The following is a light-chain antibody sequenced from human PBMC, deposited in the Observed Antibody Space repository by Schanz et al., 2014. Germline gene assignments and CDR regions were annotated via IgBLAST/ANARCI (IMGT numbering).Light chain of an antibody. V-gene: IGKV3-15*01. J-gene: IGKJ3*01. CDR1: QSVSSN. CDR3: QQRSNWPPFT. CDR2: GAS. Sequence: EIVMTQSPATLSVSPGERATLSCRASQSVSSNLAWYQHKPGQAPRVLIYGASTRATGIPARFSGSGSGTEFTLTISSLEPEDFAVYYCQQRSNWPPFTFGPGTKVLFK.